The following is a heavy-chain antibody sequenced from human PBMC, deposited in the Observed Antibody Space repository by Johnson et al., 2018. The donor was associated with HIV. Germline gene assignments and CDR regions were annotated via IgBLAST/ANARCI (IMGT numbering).Heavy chain of an antibody. V-gene: IGHV3-20*04. J-gene: IGHJ3*02. CDR1: GFTFDDYG. D-gene: IGHD3-3*01. Sequence: VQLVESGGGVVRPGGSLRLSCAASGFTFDDYGMSWVRQTPGKGLEWVSGINWNGGSTGYADSVKGRFTISRDNAKNSLYLQMNSLRAEDTALYYCARDRGGPERNYDFWSGYYGGDAFDIRGQGTMVTVSS. CDR3: ARDRGGPERNYDFWSGYYGGDAFDI. CDR2: INWNGGST.